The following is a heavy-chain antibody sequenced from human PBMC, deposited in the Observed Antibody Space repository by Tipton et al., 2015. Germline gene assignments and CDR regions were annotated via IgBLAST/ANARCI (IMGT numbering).Heavy chain of an antibody. D-gene: IGHD5-18*01. Sequence: GLVKPSQTLSLTCAISGDSVSSNSAAWNWIRQSPSRGLEWLGRTYYRSKWYYDFAVSVQSRITLNPDTSKNQFSLQLNSVTPEDTAVYYCARDLGTAMGPPYSFDFWGQGTLVTVSS. CDR3: ARDLGTAMGPPYSFDF. J-gene: IGHJ4*02. CDR1: GDSVSSNSAA. CDR2: TYYRSKWYY. V-gene: IGHV6-1*01.